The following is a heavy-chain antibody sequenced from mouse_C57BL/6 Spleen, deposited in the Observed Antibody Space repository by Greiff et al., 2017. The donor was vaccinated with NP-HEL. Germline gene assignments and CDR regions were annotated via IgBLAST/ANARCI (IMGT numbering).Heavy chain of an antibody. CDR3: ASGVYFTTVVEGYFDV. Sequence: VQLQQSGPELVKPGASVKISCKASGYSFTDYNMNWVKQSNGKSLEWIGVINPNYGTTSYNQKFKGKATLTVDQSSSTAYMQLNSLTSEDSAVYYCASGVYFTTVVEGYFDVWGTGTTVTVSS. CDR2: INPNYGTT. D-gene: IGHD1-1*01. J-gene: IGHJ1*03. V-gene: IGHV1-39*01. CDR1: GYSFTDYN.